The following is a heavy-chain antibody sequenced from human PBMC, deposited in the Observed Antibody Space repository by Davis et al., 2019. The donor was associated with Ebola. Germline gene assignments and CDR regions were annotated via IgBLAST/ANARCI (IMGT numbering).Heavy chain of an antibody. CDR1: GFSVSSNY. CDR2: VRSHGSDD. D-gene: IGHD4-11*01. Sequence: WGSLRLSCAASGFSVSSNYMTWVRQAPGRGLEWVAFVRSHGSDDHYADSVKGRFTISRDNSKNTLYLQMNSLRPEDTAVYYCARDSDDYSFDYWGQGTLVTVSS. CDR3: ARDSDDYSFDY. J-gene: IGHJ4*02. V-gene: IGHV3-30*02.